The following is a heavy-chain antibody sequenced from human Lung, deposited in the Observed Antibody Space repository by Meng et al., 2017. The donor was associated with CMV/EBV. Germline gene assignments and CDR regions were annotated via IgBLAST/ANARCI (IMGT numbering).Heavy chain of an antibody. CDR1: GYTFTNYY. V-gene: IGHV1-46*01. D-gene: IGHD2-2*01. CDR3: ARAPWAYCTKTSCYGLDP. Sequence: SVKVSXKASGYTFTNYYMHWVRQAPGQGLEWMGIINPSGGSTNYAQKFQGRVTMTRDTSTSTVYMELSSLRSEDTAMYYCARAPWAYCTKTSCYGLDPWGQGXQVTVSS. J-gene: IGHJ5*02. CDR2: INPSGGST.